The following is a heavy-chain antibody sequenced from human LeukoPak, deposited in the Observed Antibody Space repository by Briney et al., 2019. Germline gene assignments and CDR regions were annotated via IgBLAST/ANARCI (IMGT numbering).Heavy chain of an antibody. V-gene: IGHV1-2*02. J-gene: IGHJ4*02. CDR2: INPESGGT. CDR1: GYTFTDYY. CDR3: ARDGALDY. D-gene: IGHD3-16*01. Sequence: ASVKVSCKASGYTFTDYYMHWLRQAPGQGLEWMGWINPESGGTKSAQKLQGRVTMTRDTSISTAYMELSRLTSDDTAVYYCARDGALDYWGQGTLVTVSS.